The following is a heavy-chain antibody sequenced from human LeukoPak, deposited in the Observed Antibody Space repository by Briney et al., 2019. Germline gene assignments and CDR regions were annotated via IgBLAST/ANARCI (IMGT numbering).Heavy chain of an antibody. V-gene: IGHV3-7*01. CDR2: IKQDGSEK. D-gene: IGHD5-24*01. J-gene: IGHJ2*01. CDR3: ARARGDGYQWYFDL. CDR1: GFTFSSYW. Sequence: GGSLRLPCAASGFTFSSYWMNWVRQAPGKGLEWVANIKQDGSEKNYVDFVKGRFTISRDNAKNSLDLQMNSLRAEDTAVYYCARARGDGYQWYFDLWGRGTLVTVSS.